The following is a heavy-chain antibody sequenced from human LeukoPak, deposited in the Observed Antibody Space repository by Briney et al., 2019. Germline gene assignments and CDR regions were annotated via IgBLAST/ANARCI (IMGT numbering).Heavy chain of an antibody. CDR2: IYYSGST. CDR3: ARSAVELFGAFDI. Sequence: SETLSLTCTVSGGSISSYYWSWIRQPPGKGLEWIGYIYYSGSTNYNPSLKSRVTISVDTSKNQFSLKLSSVTAADTAVYYCARSAVELFGAFDIWGQGTMVTVSS. CDR1: GGSISSYY. D-gene: IGHD1-26*01. J-gene: IGHJ3*02. V-gene: IGHV4-59*08.